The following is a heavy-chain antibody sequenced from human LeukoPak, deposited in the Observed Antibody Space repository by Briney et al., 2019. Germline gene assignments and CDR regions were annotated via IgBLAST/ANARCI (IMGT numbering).Heavy chain of an antibody. V-gene: IGHV3-73*01. D-gene: IGHD3-10*01. CDR2: ITYKANNYAT. CDR3: TGQVSGSGSPNWFDP. CDR1: GFTISDSV. Sequence: GGTLTLYCAASGFTISDSVLHWVRQASGQGLKWLGRITYKANNYATVYAASVKGRFTISRDDSKNTAYLQMNSLKTEDAAVYYCTGQVSGSGSPNWFDPWGQKTLVTVSS. J-gene: IGHJ5*02.